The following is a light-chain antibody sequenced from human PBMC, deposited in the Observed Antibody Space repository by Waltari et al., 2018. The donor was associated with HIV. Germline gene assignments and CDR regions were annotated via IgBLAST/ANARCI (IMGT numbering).Light chain of an antibody. CDR3: SSYTSSTILGV. V-gene: IGLV2-14*01. CDR1: SSDVGGYNF. Sequence: QSALTQPASLSGSPGQSITISCTGTSSDVGGYNFVSWYQQHPGKAPKLIIYECSNRPSGVSDRVAGSKSGNTASLIISGLQAEDEGDYYCSSYTSSTILGVFGGGTKVTVL. J-gene: IGLJ3*02. CDR2: ECS.